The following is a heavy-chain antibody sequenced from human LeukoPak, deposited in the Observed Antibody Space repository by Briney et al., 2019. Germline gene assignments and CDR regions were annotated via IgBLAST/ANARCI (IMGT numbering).Heavy chain of an antibody. V-gene: IGHV3-48*03. CDR3: ARGWFDF. CDR1: GFTFSNYE. J-gene: IGHJ4*02. CDR2: ISSSGDII. Sequence: GGSLRLSCAASGFTFSNYEMNWVRQAPGKGLEWVSYISSSGDIIYYAASVKGRFTISRDNAKNSLYLQMNSLRAEDMAVYYCARGWFDFWGQGTLDTVSP.